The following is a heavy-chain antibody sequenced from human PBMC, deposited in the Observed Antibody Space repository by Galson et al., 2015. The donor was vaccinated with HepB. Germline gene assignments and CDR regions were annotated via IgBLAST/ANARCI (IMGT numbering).Heavy chain of an antibody. CDR3: ARPQTRISATGAAYWFDP. V-gene: IGHV3-7*03. J-gene: IGHJ5*02. CDR1: GFTFSNYW. CDR2: IDLDGSEK. Sequence: SLRLSCAASGFTFSNYWMSWVRQAPGKGLQWVANIDLDGSEKYYVDSVKGRFTISRDNARNSLFLQMNNLRAEDTAIYYCARPQTRISATGAAYWFDPWGQGTLVTVSS. D-gene: IGHD6-13*01.